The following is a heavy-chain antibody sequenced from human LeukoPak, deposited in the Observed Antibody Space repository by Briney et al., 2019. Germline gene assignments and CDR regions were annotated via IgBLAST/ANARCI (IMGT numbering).Heavy chain of an antibody. J-gene: IGHJ6*03. V-gene: IGHV4-34*01. CDR1: GGSISSYY. CDR3: ARHLGYCSSTSCYLYYYYYYMDV. D-gene: IGHD2-2*01. Sequence: PSETLSLTCTVSGGSISSYYWSWIRQPPGKGLEWIGEINHSGSTNYNPSLKSRVTISVDTSKNQFSLKLSSVTAADTAVYYCARHLGYCSSTSCYLYYYYYYMDVWGKGTTVTVSS. CDR2: INHSGST.